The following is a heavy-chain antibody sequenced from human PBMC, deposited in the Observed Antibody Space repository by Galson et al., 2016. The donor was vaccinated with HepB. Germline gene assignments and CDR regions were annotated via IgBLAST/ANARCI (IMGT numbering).Heavy chain of an antibody. V-gene: IGHV3-23*01. CDR3: ARGGGHGFFDY. D-gene: IGHD3-10*01. J-gene: IGHJ4*02. CDR2: IGGNGSPT. Sequence: SLRLSCAASGFTFSIYGMDWVRQAPGGGLEWVAAIGGNGSPTYYADSVRGRFSISRDNSKNTLYLQMNSLRAEDTALYYCARGGGHGFFDYWGQGTQVTVSS. CDR1: GFTFSIYG.